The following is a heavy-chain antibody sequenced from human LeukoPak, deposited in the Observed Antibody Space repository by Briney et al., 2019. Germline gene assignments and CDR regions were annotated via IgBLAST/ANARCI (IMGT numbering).Heavy chain of an antibody. V-gene: IGHV1-8*01. CDR1: GYTFTSYD. CDR2: MNPNSGNT. Sequence: ASVKVSCKASGYTFTSYDINWVRQATGQGLEWMGWMNPNSGNTGYAQKFQGRVTMTRDTSTSTVYMELSSLRSEDTAVYYCARVLEEGAIDYWGQGTLVTVSS. J-gene: IGHJ4*02. CDR3: ARVLEEGAIDY. D-gene: IGHD1-26*01.